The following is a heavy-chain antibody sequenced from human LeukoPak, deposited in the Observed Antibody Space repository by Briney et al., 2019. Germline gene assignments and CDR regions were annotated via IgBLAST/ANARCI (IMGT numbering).Heavy chain of an antibody. V-gene: IGHV3-21*01. CDR3: ARDGTYCSGGSCYFDY. CDR1: GFTFSSYS. CDR2: ISSSSSYI. D-gene: IGHD2-15*01. Sequence: GGSLRLSCAASGFTFSSYSINWVRQAPGKGLEWVSSISSSSSYIYYADSVKGRFTISRDNAKNSLYLQMNSLRAEDTAVYYCARDGTYCSGGSCYFDYWGQGTLVTVSS. J-gene: IGHJ4*02.